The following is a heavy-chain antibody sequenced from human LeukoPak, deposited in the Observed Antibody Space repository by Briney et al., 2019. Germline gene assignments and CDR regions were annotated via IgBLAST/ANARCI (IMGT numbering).Heavy chain of an antibody. V-gene: IGHV4-30-2*01. J-gene: IGHJ4*02. CDR1: GGSISSGDYS. CDR2: IYHSGST. Sequence: SQTLSLTCAVSGGSISSGDYSWSWIRQPPGKGLEWIGYIYHSGSTLYNPSLKSRVTISIDRSKNQFSLRLSSVTAADTAVYYCARGFDSSGYGHFDYWGQGTLVTVSS. CDR3: ARGFDSSGYGHFDY. D-gene: IGHD3-22*01.